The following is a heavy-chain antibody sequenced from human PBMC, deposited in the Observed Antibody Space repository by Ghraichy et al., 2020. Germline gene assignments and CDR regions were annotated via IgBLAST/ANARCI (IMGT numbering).Heavy chain of an antibody. CDR3: ARARAAAGEPFDY. Sequence: SETLSLTCTVSGGSISSSSYYWGWIRQPPGKGLEWIGSIYYSGSTYYNPSLKSRVTISVDTSKNQFSLKLSSVTAADTAVYYCARARAAAGEPFDYWGQGTLVTVSS. V-gene: IGHV4-39*07. CDR2: IYYSGST. CDR1: GGSISSSSYY. J-gene: IGHJ4*02. D-gene: IGHD6-13*01.